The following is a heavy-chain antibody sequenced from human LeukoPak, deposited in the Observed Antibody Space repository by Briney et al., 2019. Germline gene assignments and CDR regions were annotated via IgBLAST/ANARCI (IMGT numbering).Heavy chain of an antibody. CDR2: INGDGRFT. D-gene: IGHD5-18*01. J-gene: IGHJ4*02. V-gene: IGHV3-74*01. CDR1: GFTFSNYW. Sequence: PGGSLRLSCAASGFTFSNYWMHWVRQAPGKGLVWVSRINGDGRFTNYADSVKGRFTISRDNAKNTLYLQLNSLRAEDSAVYYCAREGLGFSYSYWGQGTLVTVS. CDR3: AREGLGFSYSY.